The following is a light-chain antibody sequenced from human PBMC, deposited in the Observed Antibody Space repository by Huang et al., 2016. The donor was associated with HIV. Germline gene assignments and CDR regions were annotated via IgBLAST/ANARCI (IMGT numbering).Light chain of an antibody. J-gene: IGKJ2*01. CDR3: QQYGSSPA. CDR1: QSISSIY. CDR2: GAS. V-gene: IGKV3-20*01. Sequence: EVVLTQSPGTLSLSPGDRATLSCRASQSISSIYLAWYQQKPGQAPRLLIFGASTRATDIPARFSGSGSWTDFTLTISRLEPEDFAVYYCQQYGSSPAFGQGTKLEIK.